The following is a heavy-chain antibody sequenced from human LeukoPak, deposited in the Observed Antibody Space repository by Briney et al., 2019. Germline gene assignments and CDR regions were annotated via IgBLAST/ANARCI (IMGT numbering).Heavy chain of an antibody. V-gene: IGHV1-8*01. CDR2: INPNSGHT. D-gene: IGHD3-22*01. CDR3: AVGDVFASNGYYYVWFDP. J-gene: IGHJ5*02. Sequence: ASVKVSCKTSGHILTRSDINWVRQASGQGPEWMEWINPNSGHTDFAQKFRGRVTMTRNASINTVYMELSSLTSEDTAIYFCAVGDVFASNGYYYVWFDPWGQGTLVTVSS. CDR1: GHILTRSD.